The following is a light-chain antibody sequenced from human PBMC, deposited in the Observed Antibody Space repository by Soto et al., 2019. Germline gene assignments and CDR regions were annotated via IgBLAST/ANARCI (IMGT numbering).Light chain of an antibody. V-gene: IGKV1-12*01. Sequence: DIQMTQSPSSVSASVGDRVTITCRASQGISSRLAWYQQKPGKAPNLLIYAASNLQSGVPSRFSGSGSETDFTLTIGSLQPEDFATYYCQQRNSFPFTFGPGTKVDIK. CDR1: QGISSR. J-gene: IGKJ3*01. CDR2: AAS. CDR3: QQRNSFPFT.